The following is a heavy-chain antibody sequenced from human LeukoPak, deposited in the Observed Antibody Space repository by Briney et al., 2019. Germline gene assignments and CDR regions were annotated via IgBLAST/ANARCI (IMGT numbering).Heavy chain of an antibody. CDR3: VKRSHIVVVPAATGLDY. V-gene: IGHV3-64D*06. Sequence: GGSLRLSCSASGFTFSSYAMHWVRQAPGKGLEYVSAISSNGGSTYYADSVKGRFTISRDNSKNTLCLQMSSLRAEDTAVYYCVKRSHIVVVPAATGLDYWGQGTLVTVSS. CDR2: ISSNGGST. D-gene: IGHD2-2*01. J-gene: IGHJ4*02. CDR1: GFTFSSYA.